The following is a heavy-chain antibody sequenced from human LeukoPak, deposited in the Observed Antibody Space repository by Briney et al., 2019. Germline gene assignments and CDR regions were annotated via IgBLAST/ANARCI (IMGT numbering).Heavy chain of an antibody. Sequence: PGGSLRLSCAASGFTFSSYAMSWVRQAPGKGLEWVSGISGSGGSTYYADSVKGRFTISRDNSKNTLYLQMNSPRAEDTAVYYCAILPGYSSSWYEVDYWGQGTLVTASS. CDR3: AILPGYSSSWYEVDY. CDR2: ISGSGGST. J-gene: IGHJ4*02. V-gene: IGHV3-23*01. CDR1: GFTFSSYA. D-gene: IGHD6-13*01.